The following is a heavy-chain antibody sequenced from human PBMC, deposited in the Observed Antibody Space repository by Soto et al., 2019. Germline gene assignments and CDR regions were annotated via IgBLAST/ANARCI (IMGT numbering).Heavy chain of an antibody. Sequence: EVQLLESGGGLVQPGGSLRLSCAASGFTFSSYALTWVRQAPGGGVRWVSAISGSGATTYYPESVTGRFSISRDNSKNTLSLQMNSLRAEDAAVYSCAKVASEWVRFPWYFDLWGRGTLVTVSS. J-gene: IGHJ2*01. CDR1: GFTFSSYA. CDR2: ISGSGATT. V-gene: IGHV3-23*01. CDR3: AKVASEWVRFPWYFDL. D-gene: IGHD5-12*01.